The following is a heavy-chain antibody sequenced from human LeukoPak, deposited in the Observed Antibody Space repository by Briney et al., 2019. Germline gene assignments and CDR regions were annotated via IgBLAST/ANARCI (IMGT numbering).Heavy chain of an antibody. V-gene: IGHV3-53*01. D-gene: IGHD5-12*01. Sequence: PGGSLRLSCAASGFTVSSNYMSWVRQAPGKGLEWVSVIYSGGSTYYADSVKGRFTISRDNSKNTLYLRMNSLRAEDTAVYYCARDGSGYDGDAFDIWGQGTMVTVSS. CDR3: ARDGSGYDGDAFDI. CDR2: IYSGGST. J-gene: IGHJ3*02. CDR1: GFTVSSNY.